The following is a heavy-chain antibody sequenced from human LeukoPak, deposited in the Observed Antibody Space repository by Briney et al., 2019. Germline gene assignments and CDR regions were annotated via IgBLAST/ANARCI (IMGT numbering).Heavy chain of an antibody. V-gene: IGHV3-33*01. CDR1: GFSFESYV. Sequence: PGRSLRLSCAASGFSFESYVMHWVRQAPGKGLEWVALISYDGTQTYYADSVKGRFTISRDQSKNTLYLQMHRLGGEDTAIYFCARDGEEGDLRLHLLDYWGQGILVTVS. J-gene: IGHJ4*02. D-gene: IGHD3-16*01. CDR3: ARDGEEGDLRLHLLDY. CDR2: ISYDGTQT.